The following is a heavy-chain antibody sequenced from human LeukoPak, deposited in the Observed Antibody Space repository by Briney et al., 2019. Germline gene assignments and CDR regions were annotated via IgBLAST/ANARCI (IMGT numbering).Heavy chain of an antibody. CDR2: IYYSGNT. V-gene: IGHV4-59*01. CDR3: ARMIAAAGAEYFDL. Sequence: SETLSLTCAVSGVSISSYYWNWIRQPPGKRLEWIGYIYYSGNTNYNPSLKSRVTMSVDTSRNQFSLRLNSVTAAGTAVYYCARMIAAAGAEYFDLWGRGTLITVSS. J-gene: IGHJ2*01. D-gene: IGHD6-13*01. CDR1: GVSISSYY.